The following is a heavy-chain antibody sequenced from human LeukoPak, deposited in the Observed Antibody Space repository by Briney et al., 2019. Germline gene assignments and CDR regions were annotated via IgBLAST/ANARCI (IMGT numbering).Heavy chain of an antibody. V-gene: IGHV4-30-4*08. CDR1: GGSISSGDYY. CDR2: IYYSGST. CDR3: VRVCCYFDSTSSPNWFDP. J-gene: IGHJ5*02. Sequence: SETLSLTCTVSGGSISSGDYYWSWIRQPPGKGLEWIGYIYYSGSTYYNPSLKSRVTISVDTSKNQFSLKLNSVTAADTATYYCVRVCCYFDSTSSPNWFDPWGQGTLVTVSS. D-gene: IGHD3-10*01.